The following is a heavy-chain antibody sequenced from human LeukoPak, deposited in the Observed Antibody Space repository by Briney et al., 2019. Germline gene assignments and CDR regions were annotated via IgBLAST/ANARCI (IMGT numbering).Heavy chain of an antibody. CDR2: IKQDGSEK. CDR3: ARGGSSSSWYDPFFFDY. Sequence: PGGSLRLSCAASGFTFSSYWMSWVRQAPGKGLEWGPNIKQDGSEKYYVDSVKGRFTISRDNAKSSLYLQMNSLRAEDTAVYYCARGGSSSSWYDPFFFDYWGQGTLVTVSS. D-gene: IGHD6-13*01. V-gene: IGHV3-7*01. J-gene: IGHJ4*02. CDR1: GFTFSSYW.